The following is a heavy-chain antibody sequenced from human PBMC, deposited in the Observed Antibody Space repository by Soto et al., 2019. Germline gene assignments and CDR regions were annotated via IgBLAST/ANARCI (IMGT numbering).Heavy chain of an antibody. V-gene: IGHV4-38-2*01. Sequence: SATLSLTCAVSGYSISSGYYWGWIRQPPGKGLEWIGSIYHSGSTYHNPSLKSRVTISVDTSKNQFSLKLSSVTAADTAVYYCARAYYDFWSGYQDYYYYYGMDVWGQGTTVTVSS. CDR1: GYSISSGYY. D-gene: IGHD3-3*01. CDR3: ARAYYDFWSGYQDYYYYYGMDV. CDR2: IYHSGST. J-gene: IGHJ6*02.